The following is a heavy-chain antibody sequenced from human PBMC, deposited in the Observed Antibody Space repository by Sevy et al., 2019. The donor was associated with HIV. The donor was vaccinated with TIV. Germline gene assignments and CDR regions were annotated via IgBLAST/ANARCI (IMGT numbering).Heavy chain of an antibody. Sequence: GGSLRLSCAASGFTFSSYSMNWVRQAPGKGLEWVSSISSSGSYMYYADSVKGRFTMSRANAENSLYLQMNSLRAEGRAVNYCAGGDMTMVTKFDFWGQGTLVTVSS. J-gene: IGHJ4*02. CDR3: AGGDMTMVTKFDF. D-gene: IGHD4-17*01. CDR2: ISSSGSYM. V-gene: IGHV3-21*01. CDR1: GFTFSSYS.